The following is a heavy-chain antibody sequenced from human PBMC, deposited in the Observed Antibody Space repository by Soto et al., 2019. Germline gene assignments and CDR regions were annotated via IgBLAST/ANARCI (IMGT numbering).Heavy chain of an antibody. Sequence: QVQLVQSGAEVKKPGASVKVSCKAPGYTFTSYVINWVRKATGQGLEWMGWMNPNSGKTGYAQKFQGRVAMTRNTSISTTYMVLSRLRSEDTGVYYCARAYSGYDMDWGQGTLVTVSS. CDR1: GYTFTSYV. CDR3: ARAYSGYDMD. J-gene: IGHJ4*02. CDR2: MNPNSGKT. D-gene: IGHD5-12*01. V-gene: IGHV1-8*01.